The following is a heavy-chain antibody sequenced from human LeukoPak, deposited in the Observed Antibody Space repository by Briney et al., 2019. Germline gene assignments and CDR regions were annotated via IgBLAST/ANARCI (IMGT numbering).Heavy chain of an antibody. CDR1: GFTFSSYS. V-gene: IGHV3-21*01. Sequence: GGSLRLSCAASGFTFSSYSMNWVRQAPGKGLGWVSSISSSSSYIYYADSVKGRFTISRDNAKNSLYLQMNSLRAEDTAVYYCARGIVGATSLFWFDPWGQGTLVTVSS. CDR2: ISSSSSYI. CDR3: ARGIVGATSLFWFDP. J-gene: IGHJ5*02. D-gene: IGHD1-26*01.